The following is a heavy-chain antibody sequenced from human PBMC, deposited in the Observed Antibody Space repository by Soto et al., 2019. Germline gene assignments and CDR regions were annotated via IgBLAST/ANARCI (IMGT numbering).Heavy chain of an antibody. V-gene: IGHV1-18*01. D-gene: IGHD6-13*01. Sequence: CKASGYTFTSYGISWVRQAPGQGLEWMGWISAYNGNTKYAQKLQGRVTMTTDTSTSTAYMELRSLRSDDTAVYYCARGAPGYSSSWYTIYYYYYGMDVWGQGTTVTVS. CDR2: ISAYNGNT. CDR1: GYTFTSYG. CDR3: ARGAPGYSSSWYTIYYYYYGMDV. J-gene: IGHJ6*02.